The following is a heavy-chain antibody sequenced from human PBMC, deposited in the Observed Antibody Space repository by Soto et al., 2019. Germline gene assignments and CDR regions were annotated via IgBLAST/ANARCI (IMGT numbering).Heavy chain of an antibody. CDR1: GFTFVTYD. CDR3: VKGNWGDY. V-gene: IGHV3-23*01. Sequence: EVQLLESGGGSVQPGGSLRLSCAASGFTFVTYDMTWVRQAPGKGLEWVSVSRVSDGSTYYADSVKGRFTISRDNSKNTLYLQMNSLRVDDTAIYYCVKGNWGDYWGQGTLVTVSS. CDR2: SRVSDGST. D-gene: IGHD7-27*01. J-gene: IGHJ4*02.